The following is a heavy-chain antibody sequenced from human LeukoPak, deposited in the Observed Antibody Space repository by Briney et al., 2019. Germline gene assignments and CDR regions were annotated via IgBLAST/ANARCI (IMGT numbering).Heavy chain of an antibody. CDR1: GFTFSSYS. Sequence: PGGSLRLSCAASGFTFSSYSMNWVRQAPGKGLEWVSSISSSRSTIYYADSVKGRFTISRDNAKNSLYLQMNSLRAEDTAVYYCAREYCSSTSCLYDYWGQGTLVTVSS. CDR3: AREYCSSTSCLYDY. D-gene: IGHD2-2*01. CDR2: ISSSRSTI. J-gene: IGHJ4*02. V-gene: IGHV3-48*01.